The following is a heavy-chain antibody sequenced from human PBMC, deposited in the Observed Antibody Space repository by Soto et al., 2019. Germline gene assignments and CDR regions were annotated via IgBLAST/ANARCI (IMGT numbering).Heavy chain of an antibody. J-gene: IGHJ5*02. CDR3: TRDASRDSSARGWFDP. V-gene: IGHV3-21*01. Sequence: GGLRLSCPASGFTFRSFTMNGVRQAPGKGLEWVSTISSNSAYIYYTDALRGRFTISRDNAKNSLHLQMNSLRAEDTAVYYCTRDASRDSSARGWFDPWGPGTLVTVSS. CDR2: ISSNSAYI. D-gene: IGHD6-13*01. CDR1: GFTFRSFT.